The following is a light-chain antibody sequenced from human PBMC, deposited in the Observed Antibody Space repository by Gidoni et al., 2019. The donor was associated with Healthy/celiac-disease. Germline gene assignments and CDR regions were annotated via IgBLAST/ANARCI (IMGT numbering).Light chain of an antibody. Sequence: DIVLTQSPGPLSLSPGERATLACRASQSVSSSYLAWYRQKPGQAPRLLIYGASSRATGIPDRFSGRGSGTDFTLTISRLEPEDLAVYYCQQYGSSLFTFGPGTKVDIK. CDR2: GAS. V-gene: IGKV3-20*01. CDR1: QSVSSSY. CDR3: QQYGSSLFT. J-gene: IGKJ3*01.